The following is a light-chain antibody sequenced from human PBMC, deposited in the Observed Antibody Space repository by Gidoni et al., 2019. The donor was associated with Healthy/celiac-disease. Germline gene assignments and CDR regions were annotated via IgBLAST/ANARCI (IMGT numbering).Light chain of an antibody. CDR3: CSYAGSSTPHVV. Sequence: QSALTQPDSVAGSPGQSIPISCTGTSSDVWSYNLVSWYQQHPGKAPKLMIYEGSKRPSGVSNRFSGSKSGNTASLTISGLQAEDEADYYCCSYAGSSTPHVVFGGGTKLTVL. J-gene: IGLJ2*01. V-gene: IGLV2-23*01. CDR2: EGS. CDR1: SSDVWSYNL.